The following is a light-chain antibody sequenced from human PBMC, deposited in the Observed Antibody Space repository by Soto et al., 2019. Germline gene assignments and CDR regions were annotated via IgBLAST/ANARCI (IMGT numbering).Light chain of an antibody. J-gene: IGKJ2*01. CDR1: QSGTSN. CDR2: GAS. CDR3: QQYNNWPPTYT. Sequence: EIVMTQSPATLSVSPGERATLSGRAIQSGTSNLDGDQQKLGQAHRLLIYGASTRATDIPARFSGSGSGTEFTLNISTLQSEDFAVYDCQQYNNWPPTYTFGQGTKLEIK. V-gene: IGKV3-15*01.